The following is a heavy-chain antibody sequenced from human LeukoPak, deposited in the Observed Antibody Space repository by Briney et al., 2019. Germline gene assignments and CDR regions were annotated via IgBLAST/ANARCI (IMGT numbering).Heavy chain of an antibody. Sequence: GGSLRLSCAASGFTFSSYSMNWVRQAPGKGLEWVSCISSSSRYIYYADSVKGRFTISRDNAKNSLNLQMNSLRAEDTAVYYCAREGDSGYVELDSWGQGTLVTVSS. V-gene: IGHV3-21*01. J-gene: IGHJ4*02. CDR3: AREGDSGYVELDS. CDR1: GFTFSSYS. CDR2: ISSSSRYI. D-gene: IGHD5-12*01.